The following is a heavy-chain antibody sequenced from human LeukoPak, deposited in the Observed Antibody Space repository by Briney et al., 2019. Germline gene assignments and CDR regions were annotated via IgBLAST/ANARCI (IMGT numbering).Heavy chain of an antibody. V-gene: IGHV4-39*07. CDR2: MYYNGST. CDR1: GASIRSTTYY. CDR3: ARESRDDNNNYRPLDY. Sequence: AETLSLTCTVSGASIRSTTYYGGWIRQPPGKGLEWIGTMYYNGSTYDNPSLKSRVTISGDTSKNQFSLKLSSVTAADTAVYYCARESRDDNNNYRPLDYWGQGTLVTVSS. J-gene: IGHJ4*02. D-gene: IGHD4-11*01.